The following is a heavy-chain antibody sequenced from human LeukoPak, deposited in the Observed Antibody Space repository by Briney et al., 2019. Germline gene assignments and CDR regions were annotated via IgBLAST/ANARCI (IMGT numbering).Heavy chain of an antibody. D-gene: IGHD2-15*01. J-gene: IGHJ5*02. CDR2: IYTSGST. CDR3: ARGKRSCQTYRCYNWFDP. V-gene: IGHV4-4*07. Sequence: PSETLSLTCTVSGASITTYYWSWIRQPAGKGLEWIGRIYTSGSTNYNPSLKSRVTVSVDTSKNQFSLKLSSVTAADTAVYYCARGKRSCQTYRCYNWFDPWGQGTLVTVSS. CDR1: GASITTYY.